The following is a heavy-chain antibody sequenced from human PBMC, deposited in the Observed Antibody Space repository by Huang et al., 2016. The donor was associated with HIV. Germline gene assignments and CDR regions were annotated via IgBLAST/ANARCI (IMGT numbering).Heavy chain of an antibody. CDR2: IYYSGST. D-gene: IGHD3-10*01. J-gene: IGHJ4*02. CDR1: GGSIRSDTYY. V-gene: IGHV4-39*02. Sequence: QLQLQESGPGLVKPSETLSLTCTVSGGSIRSDTYYWGWIRQPPGKGLEWIGSIYYSGSTYNNPSRKRRGTRTVDTSKNHFSLRMRYVAAADTAVYYCARLPGSITMIRGVITDPYWGQGTLVTVSS. CDR3: ARLPGSITMIRGVITDPY.